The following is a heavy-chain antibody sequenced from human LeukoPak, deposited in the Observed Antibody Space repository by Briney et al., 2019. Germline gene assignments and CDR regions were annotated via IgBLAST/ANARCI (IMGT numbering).Heavy chain of an antibody. CDR3: ARYRYYYDSSGYYYVGKVFDY. V-gene: IGHV4-34*01. CDR1: GGSFSGYY. J-gene: IGHJ4*02. CDR2: INHSGST. Sequence: PSETLSLTCAVYGGSFSGYYWSWIRQPPGKGLEWIGEINHSGSTNYNPSLKSRVTISVDTSKNQFSLKLSSVTAADTAVYYCARYRYYYDSSGYYYVGKVFDYWGQGTLVTVSS. D-gene: IGHD3-22*01.